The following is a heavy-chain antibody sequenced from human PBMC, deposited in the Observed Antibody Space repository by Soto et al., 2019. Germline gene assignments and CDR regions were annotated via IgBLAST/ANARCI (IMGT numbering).Heavy chain of an antibody. CDR3: ARSIRGPRRFNGMDV. V-gene: IGHV2-70*13. D-gene: IGHD1-20*01. Sequence: SGPPRVNPTETLTVTCTFSGFSLTSPGMCVSWIRQSPGKALEWLALIERDDDDKYYSTSLKTRLTISKDTRKNQVVLTMANMDPADTATYYCARSIRGPRRFNGMDVWGQGTTVTVSS. CDR1: GFSLTSPGMC. J-gene: IGHJ6*02. CDR2: IERDDDDK.